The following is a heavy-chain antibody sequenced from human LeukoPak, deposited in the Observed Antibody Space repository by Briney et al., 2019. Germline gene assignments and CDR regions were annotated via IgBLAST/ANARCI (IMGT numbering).Heavy chain of an antibody. CDR2: IYYSGST. J-gene: IGHJ4*02. D-gene: IGHD1-26*01. CDR3: ARDLVVGATSPSSSYFDY. CDR1: GGSISSSSYY. V-gene: IGHV4-39*07. Sequence: KPSETLSLTCTVSGGSISSSSYYWGWIRQPPGKGLEWIGSIYYSGSTYYNPSLKSRVTVSVDTSKNQFSLKLSSVTAADTAVYYCARDLVVGATSPSSSYFDYWGQETLVTVSS.